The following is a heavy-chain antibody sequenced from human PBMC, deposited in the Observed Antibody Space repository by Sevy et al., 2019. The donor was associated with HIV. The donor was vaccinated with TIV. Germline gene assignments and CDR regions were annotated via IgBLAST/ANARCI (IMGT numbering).Heavy chain of an antibody. D-gene: IGHD3-16*01. CDR1: GFTFSDYY. J-gene: IGHJ4*02. CDR2: ISSGSTYI. CDR3: ARDRRNYAGQYFDF. Sequence: GGSLRLSCTASGFTFSDYYMSWIRQAPGKGLEWVSDISSGSTYIKYADSVKGRITISRDNAKNSLYLHMNSLKFEDTAVYYCARDRRNYAGQYFDFWGQGTLVTVSS. V-gene: IGHV3-11*06.